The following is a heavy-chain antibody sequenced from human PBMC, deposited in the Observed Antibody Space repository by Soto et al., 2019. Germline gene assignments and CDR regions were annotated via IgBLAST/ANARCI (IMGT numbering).Heavy chain of an antibody. D-gene: IGHD2-15*01. Sequence: QVQLVQSGAEVKKPGASVKVSCKASGYTFTTYGISWVRQAPGQGLEWMGWISAYNGNTNYAQKLQGRVTMTTDTSTSTAYMERRLLQSDDTAVYYCARITCSGGSCSYSYGMDVWGQGTTVTVSS. CDR2: ISAYNGNT. J-gene: IGHJ6*02. CDR1: GYTFTTYG. CDR3: ARITCSGGSCSYSYGMDV. V-gene: IGHV1-18*04.